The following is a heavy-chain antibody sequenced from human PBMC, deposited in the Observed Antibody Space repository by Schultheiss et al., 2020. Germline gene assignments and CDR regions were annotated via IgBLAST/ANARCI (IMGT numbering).Heavy chain of an antibody. D-gene: IGHD6-13*01. Sequence: GGSLRLSCAASGFSFSSYAMHWVRQAPGKGLEWVAVIWADGTNEDYADSVKGRFTISRDNSKTTLYLHMNSLRAEDTAVYYCARFPAAAGHDRDSWGRGTLVTVSS. CDR2: IWADGTNE. CDR1: GFSFSSYA. V-gene: IGHV3-33*08. J-gene: IGHJ5*01. CDR3: ARFPAAAGHDRDS.